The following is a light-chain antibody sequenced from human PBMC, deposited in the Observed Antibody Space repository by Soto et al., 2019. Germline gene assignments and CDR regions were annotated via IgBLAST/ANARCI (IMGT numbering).Light chain of an antibody. V-gene: IGLV2-14*03. CDR1: SSDVGGYNF. CDR3: NSYTSSSTLV. J-gene: IGLJ2*01. Sequence: QSALTQPASVSGSPGQSITISCTGTSSDVGGYNFVSWYQQHPGKAPKLMLYNVYDRPSGISHRFSGSRSGNTASLTISGLMAEDEAHYYCNSYTSSSTLVFGGGNKVTVL. CDR2: NVY.